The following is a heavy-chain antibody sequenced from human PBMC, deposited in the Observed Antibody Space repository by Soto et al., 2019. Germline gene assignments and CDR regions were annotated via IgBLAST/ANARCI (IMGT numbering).Heavy chain of an antibody. V-gene: IGHV4-34*01. CDR1: GGSFSGYY. Sequence: PSETLSLTCAVYGGSFSGYYWSWIRQPPGKGLEWIGEINHSGSTNYNPSLKSRVTISVDTSKNQFSLKLSSVTAADTAVYYCARDVGSVGTYYFDYWGQGTLVTVSS. CDR2: INHSGST. J-gene: IGHJ4*02. CDR3: ARDVGSVGTYYFDY. D-gene: IGHD7-27*01.